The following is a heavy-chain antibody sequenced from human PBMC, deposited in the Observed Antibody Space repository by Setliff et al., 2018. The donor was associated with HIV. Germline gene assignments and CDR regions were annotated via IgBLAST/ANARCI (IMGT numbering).Heavy chain of an antibody. CDR1: RSYA. CDR3: ARDMTYYYDSSGSFGWFDP. V-gene: IGHV4-39*07. CDR2: MYYSGST. Sequence: RSYARGXXRXXXGKGLEWCGSMYYSGSTDYNTSXXSRVTVSVDTSKXQFSLKLSSVTAAATAVYYCARDMTYYYDSSGSFGWFDPWGQGTLVTVSS. D-gene: IGHD3-22*01. J-gene: IGHJ5*02.